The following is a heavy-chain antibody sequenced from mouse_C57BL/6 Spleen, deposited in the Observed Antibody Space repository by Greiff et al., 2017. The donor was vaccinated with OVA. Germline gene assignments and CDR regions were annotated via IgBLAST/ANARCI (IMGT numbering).Heavy chain of an antibody. CDR1: GYTFTSYG. D-gene: IGHD2-4*01. J-gene: IGHJ4*01. Sequence: QVQLKQSGAELARPGASVKLSCKASGYTFTSYGISWVKQRTGQGLEWIGEIYPRSGNTYYNEKFKGKATLTADKSSSTAYMELRSLTSEDSAVYFCARRPYYDYDSYAMDYWGQGTSVTVSS. CDR3: ARRPYYDYDSYAMDY. CDR2: IYPRSGNT. V-gene: IGHV1-81*01.